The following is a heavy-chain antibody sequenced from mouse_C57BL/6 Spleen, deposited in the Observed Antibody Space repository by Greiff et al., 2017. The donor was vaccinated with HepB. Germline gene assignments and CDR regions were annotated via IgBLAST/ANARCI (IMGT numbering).Heavy chain of an antibody. D-gene: IGHD2-3*01. J-gene: IGHJ2*01. V-gene: IGHV1-52*01. CDR1: GYTFTSYW. CDR3: ARDGNASYYFDY. CDR2: IDPSDSET. Sequence: VQLQQPGAELVRPGSSVKLSCKASGYTFTSYWMHWVKQRPIQGLEWIGNIDPSDSETHYNQKFKDKATLTVDKSSSTAYMQLSSLTSEDSAVYYCARDGNASYYFDYWGQGTTLTVSS.